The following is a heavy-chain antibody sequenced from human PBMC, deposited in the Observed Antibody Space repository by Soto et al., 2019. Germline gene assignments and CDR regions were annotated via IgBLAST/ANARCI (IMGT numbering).Heavy chain of an antibody. CDR2: ISWNSGSI. CDR3: ARGGGSSFYYYYYMDV. V-gene: IGHV3-9*01. D-gene: IGHD6-6*01. J-gene: IGHJ6*03. CDR1: GFTFDDYA. Sequence: EVQLVESGGGLVQPGRSLRLSCAASGFTFDDYAMHWVRQAPGKGLEWVSGISWNSGSIGYADSVKGRFTISRDNAKNSLDRQMNSLRAEDTALYYCARGGGSSFYYYYYMDVWGKGTAVTVSS.